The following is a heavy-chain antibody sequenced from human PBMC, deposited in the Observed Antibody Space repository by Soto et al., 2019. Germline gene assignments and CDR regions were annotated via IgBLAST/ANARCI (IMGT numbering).Heavy chain of an antibody. CDR3: AREGSLGLDV. CDR1: GFIFSSFW. D-gene: IGHD3-10*01. J-gene: IGHJ6*02. CDR2: INGAGASL. Sequence: EVRLEEAGGGFVQPGGSLRVSCSGSGFIFSSFWMHWVRQGPGKGLAWVSRINGAGASLAYADSVKGRFSISRDNVKNTLHLQMNSLGADDTAVYFCAREGSLGLDVWGRGTTVTVSS. V-gene: IGHV3-74*03.